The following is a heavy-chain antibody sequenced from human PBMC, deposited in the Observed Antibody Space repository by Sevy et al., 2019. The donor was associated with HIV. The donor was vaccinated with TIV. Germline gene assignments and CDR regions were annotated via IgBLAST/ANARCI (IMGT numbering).Heavy chain of an antibody. CDR3: AKRRVQSGLSGGGANYGMDV. V-gene: IGHV3-23*01. J-gene: IGHJ6*02. CDR1: GFPFSSYA. Sequence: GGSLRLSCAASGFPFSSYAMSWVRQAPGRGLEWVSTLIGGGRRTYYADSVTGRFIISRDHSRNTLYLQMNSLGAEDRAIYYCAKRRVQSGLSGGGANYGMDVCGRGTTVTVSS. CDR2: LIGGGRRT. D-gene: IGHD2-8*02.